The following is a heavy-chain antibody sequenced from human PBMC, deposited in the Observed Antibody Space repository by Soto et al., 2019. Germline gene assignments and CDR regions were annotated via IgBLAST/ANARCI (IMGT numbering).Heavy chain of an antibody. CDR1: GYTFTGYY. CDR2: INPNSGGT. CDR3: ARDDVVVVAATLLRYYYGMDV. J-gene: IGHJ6*02. Sequence: GASVKVSCKASGYTFTGYYMHWVRQAPGQGLEWMGWINPNSGGTNYAQKFQGRVTMTRDTSISTAYMELSRLRSDDTAVYYCARDDVVVVAATLLRYYYGMDVWGQGTTVTVSS. V-gene: IGHV1-2*02. D-gene: IGHD2-15*01.